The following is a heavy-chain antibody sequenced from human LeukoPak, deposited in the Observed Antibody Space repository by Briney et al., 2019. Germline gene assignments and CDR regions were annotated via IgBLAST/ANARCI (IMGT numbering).Heavy chain of an antibody. Sequence: GGSLSLYCSASGFTFSDYYMSWIGQAPGMGLELVSFLNSGGSSIYYVDSVKGRFTISRDNAKNSLYLQMSSLRAEDTAVYYCASNLAANYHFYYGIDVWGQGTTVTVSS. CDR1: GFTFSDYY. V-gene: IGHV3-11*01. D-gene: IGHD1-26*01. CDR2: LNSGGSSI. CDR3: ASNLAANYHFYYGIDV. J-gene: IGHJ6*02.